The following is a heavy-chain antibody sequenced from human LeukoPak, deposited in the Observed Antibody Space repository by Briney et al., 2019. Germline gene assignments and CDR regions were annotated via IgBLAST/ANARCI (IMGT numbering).Heavy chain of an antibody. V-gene: IGHV3-21*01. CDR3: ARDLSSTSSYAMDV. CDR2: ISSSSSFT. J-gene: IGHJ6*02. D-gene: IGHD2-2*01. CDR1: GFTFSTSS. Sequence: GGSLRLSCAASGFTFSTSSMNWVRQTPGKGLEWVSSISSSSSFTYYADSLKGRFTISRDNAKNSLYLQMDSLRAEDTAVYYCARDLSSTSSYAMDVWGQGTTVTVSS.